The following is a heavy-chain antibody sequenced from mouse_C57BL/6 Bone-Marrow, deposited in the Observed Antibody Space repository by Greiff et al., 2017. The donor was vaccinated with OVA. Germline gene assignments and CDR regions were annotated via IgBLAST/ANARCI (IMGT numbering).Heavy chain of an antibody. D-gene: IGHD1-1*01. Sequence: QVQLQQSGAELVKPGASVKISCKASGYAFSSYWMNWVKQRPGKGLEWIGQIYPGDGDTNYNGKFKGKATLTADKSSSTAYMQLSSLTSEDSAVYFCARGEYYGSSSWFAYWGQGTLVTVSA. CDR3: ARGEYYGSSSWFAY. CDR2: IYPGDGDT. CDR1: GYAFSSYW. V-gene: IGHV1-80*01. J-gene: IGHJ3*01.